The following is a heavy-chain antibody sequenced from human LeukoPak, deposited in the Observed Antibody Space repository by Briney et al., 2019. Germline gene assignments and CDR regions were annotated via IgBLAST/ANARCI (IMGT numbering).Heavy chain of an antibody. Sequence: AASVKLSCKVSGYTLTELSMHWVRQAPGKGLEWMGGFDPEDGETIYAQKFQGRVTMTEDTSTDTAYMELSSLRSEDTAVYYCATVPAEARPYNWNDKVGWFDPWGQGTLVTVSS. D-gene: IGHD1-1*01. V-gene: IGHV1-24*01. CDR1: GYTLTELS. CDR2: FDPEDGET. J-gene: IGHJ5*02. CDR3: ATVPAEARPYNWNDKVGWFDP.